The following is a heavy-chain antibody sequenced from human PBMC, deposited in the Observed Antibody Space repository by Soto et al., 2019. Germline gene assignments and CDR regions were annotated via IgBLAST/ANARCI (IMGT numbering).Heavy chain of an antibody. Sequence: QVQLVQSGAEMKKPGSSVKVSCKVSGDSFSSYAISWVRQAPGEGLEWVGGIIPIFETANYAQNFQGRVTSTAVESTTTAYLEGTRLRPQDTAVFYWAASDSSSWQHDYWGQGTLITVSS. J-gene: IGHJ4*02. V-gene: IGHV1-69*01. CDR1: GDSFSSYA. CDR2: IIPIFETA. CDR3: AASDSSSWQHDY. D-gene: IGHD6-13*01.